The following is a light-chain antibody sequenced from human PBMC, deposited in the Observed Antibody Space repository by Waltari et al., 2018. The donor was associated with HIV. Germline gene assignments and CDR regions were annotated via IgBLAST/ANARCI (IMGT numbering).Light chain of an antibody. CDR1: SSNIGSNT. Sequence: QSVLTQPPSASGTPGQRVTISCSGSSSNIGSNTVNWYQQLPGTAPKLLIYSNKQRPSGVPDRFSGSKSGTSASLAISGRQSEDEADYYCAAWDDSLNGLVFGGGTKLTVL. CDR3: AAWDDSLNGLV. V-gene: IGLV1-44*01. J-gene: IGLJ2*01. CDR2: SNK.